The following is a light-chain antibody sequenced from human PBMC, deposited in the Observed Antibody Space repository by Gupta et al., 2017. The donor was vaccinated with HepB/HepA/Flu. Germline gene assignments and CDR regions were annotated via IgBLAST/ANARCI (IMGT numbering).Light chain of an antibody. J-gene: IGLJ1*01. CDR3: SSYTSSSTLYV. CDR1: SSDVGGYNY. Sequence: QSALTQPASVSGSPGQSITISCTGTSSDVGGYNYVSWCQQHPGKAPKLMIYDVCNRPSGVSNRFSGSKSGNTASLTISGLQAEDEADYYCSSYTSSSTLYVFGTGTKVTVL. V-gene: IGLV2-14*01. CDR2: DVC.